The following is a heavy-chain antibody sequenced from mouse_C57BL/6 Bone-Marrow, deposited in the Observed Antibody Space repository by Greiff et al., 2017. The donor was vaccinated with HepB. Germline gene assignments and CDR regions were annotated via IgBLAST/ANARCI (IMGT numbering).Heavy chain of an antibody. CDR1: GFTFSSYA. J-gene: IGHJ3*01. CDR2: ISDGGSYT. Sequence: EVNVVESGGGLVKPGGSLKLSFAASGFTFSSYAMSWVRQTPEKRLEWVATISDGGSYTYYPDNVKGRFTISRDNAKNNLFLQMSHLKSEDTAMYYCARYYGSSWAWFAYWGQGTLVTVSA. V-gene: IGHV5-4*03. CDR3: ARYYGSSWAWFAY. D-gene: IGHD1-1*01.